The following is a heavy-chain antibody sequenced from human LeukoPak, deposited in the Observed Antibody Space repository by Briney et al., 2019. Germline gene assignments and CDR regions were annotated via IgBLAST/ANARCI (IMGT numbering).Heavy chain of an antibody. CDR1: GGSISSYY. CDR2: IYYSGST. V-gene: IGHV4-59*01. D-gene: IGHD4-17*01. Sequence: SETLSLTCTVSGGSISSYYWSWIRQPPGKGLEWIGYIYYSGSTNYNPSLKSRVTISVDTSKNQFSLKLSSVTAADTAVYYCAREYGDYYFDYWGQGTLVTVSS. J-gene: IGHJ4*02. CDR3: AREYGDYYFDY.